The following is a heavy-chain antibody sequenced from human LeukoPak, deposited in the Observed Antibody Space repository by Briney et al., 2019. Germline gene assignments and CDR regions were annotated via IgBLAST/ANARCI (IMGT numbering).Heavy chain of an antibody. CDR3: ARTRSCSGGSCYIRGAFDN. J-gene: IGHJ4*02. CDR1: GFTFSSYG. CDR2: IRYDGSNK. Sequence: PGGSLRLSCAASGFTFSSYGMHWVRQAPGKGLEWVAFIRYDGSNKYYADSVKGRFTISRDNSKNTLYLQMNSLRAEDTAVYYCARTRSCSGGSCYIRGAFDNWGQGTLVTVSS. D-gene: IGHD2-15*01. V-gene: IGHV3-30*02.